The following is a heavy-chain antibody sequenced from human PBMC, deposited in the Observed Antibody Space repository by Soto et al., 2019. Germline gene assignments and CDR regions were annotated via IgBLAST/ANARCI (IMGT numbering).Heavy chain of an antibody. CDR1: GGACSGYY. V-gene: IGHV4-34*01. D-gene: IGHD2-8*02. CDR3: ARDKITGLVDY. Sequence: SETLSLTWAVYGGACSGYYWTWIRQPPGTGLEWIGEINHSGSTNYNPSLKSRVTISVDTSKNQFSLKLTSVTAADTAVYYCARDKITGLVDYWVQGTLVT. CDR2: INHSGST. J-gene: IGHJ4*02.